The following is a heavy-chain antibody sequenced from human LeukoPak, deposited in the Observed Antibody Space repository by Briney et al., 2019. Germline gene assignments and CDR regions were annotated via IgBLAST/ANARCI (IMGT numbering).Heavy chain of an antibody. Sequence: ASVKVSCKASGYTLTIFDINWVRQAPGQGPEWVGWMNPNSGGTVYAQNFQGRVTMTRDTSRGTAYMELNSLRSEDTAVYYCARGLGYYDFWSGYSAVPEYFQHWGQGTLVTVSS. CDR1: GYTLTIFD. V-gene: IGHV1-8*01. CDR3: ARGLGYYDFWSGYSAVPEYFQH. J-gene: IGHJ1*01. D-gene: IGHD3-3*01. CDR2: MNPNSGGT.